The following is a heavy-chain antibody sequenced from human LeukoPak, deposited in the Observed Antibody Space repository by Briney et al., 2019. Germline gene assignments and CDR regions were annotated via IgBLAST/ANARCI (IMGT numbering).Heavy chain of an antibody. CDR3: AIWRTVTDTSWFDP. V-gene: IGHV5-51*01. D-gene: IGHD4-17*01. Sequence: GESLKISCTGYGYSFTSYWIGWMRQMPGKGLEWMGIIYPGDSDTRYSPSLQGQVTISADKSISTAYLQWSSLKASDTAMYYCAIWRTVTDTSWFDPWGQGTLVTVSS. J-gene: IGHJ5*02. CDR2: IYPGDSDT. CDR1: GYSFTSYW.